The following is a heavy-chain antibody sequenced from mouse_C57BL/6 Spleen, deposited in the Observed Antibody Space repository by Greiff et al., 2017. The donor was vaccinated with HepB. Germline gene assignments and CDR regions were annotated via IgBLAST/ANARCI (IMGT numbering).Heavy chain of an antibody. CDR2: ISNLAYSI. V-gene: IGHV5-15*01. CDR3: ARLDGNFYYFDY. CDR1: GFTFSDYG. J-gene: IGHJ2*01. Sequence: EVHLVESGGGLVQPGGSLKLSCAASGFTFSDYGMAWVRQAPRKGPEWVAFISNLAYSIYYADTVTGRFTISREKAKNTLYLEMSSLRSEDTAMYYCARLDGNFYYFDYWGQGTTLTVSS. D-gene: IGHD2-1*01.